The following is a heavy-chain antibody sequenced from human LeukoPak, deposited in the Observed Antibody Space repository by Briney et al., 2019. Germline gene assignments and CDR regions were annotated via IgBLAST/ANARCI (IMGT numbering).Heavy chain of an antibody. Sequence: SETLSLTCTVSGVSISSYYWSWIRQPPGKGLEWIGYIYYSGSTNYNPSLKSRVTMSVDTSKNQFSLKLSSVTAADTAVYYCARERKHCSSTSCYKEGDYFDYWGQGTLVTVSS. CDR3: ARERKHCSSTSCYKEGDYFDY. CDR2: IYYSGST. D-gene: IGHD2-2*02. J-gene: IGHJ4*02. CDR1: GVSISSYY. V-gene: IGHV4-59*12.